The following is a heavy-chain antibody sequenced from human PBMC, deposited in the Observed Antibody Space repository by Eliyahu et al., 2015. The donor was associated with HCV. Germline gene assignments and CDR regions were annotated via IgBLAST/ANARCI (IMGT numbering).Heavy chain of an antibody. J-gene: IGHJ6*02. V-gene: IGHV4-34*01. CDR2: INHSGST. Sequence: QVQLQQWGAGLLKPSETLSLTCAVYGGSFSGYYWSWIRQPPGKGLEWIGEINHSGSTNYNPSLKSRVTISVDTSKNQFSLKLSSVTAADTAVYYCARGRDDYYYYGMDVWGQGTTVTVPS. CDR1: GGSFSGYY. CDR3: ARGRDDYYYYGMDV.